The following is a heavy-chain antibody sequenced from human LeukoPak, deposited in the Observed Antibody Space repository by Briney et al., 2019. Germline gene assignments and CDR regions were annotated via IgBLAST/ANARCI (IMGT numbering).Heavy chain of an antibody. V-gene: IGHV4-39*02. D-gene: IGHD3-10*01. CDR2: IYYSGST. CDR1: GGSISSSSYY. Sequence: PSETLSLTCTVSGGSISSSSYYWGWIRQPPGKGLEWIGSIYYSGSTYYNPSLKSRVTISVDTSKNQFSLKLSSVTAADTAVYYCAREKPYYYGSGSYYTPGYFDYWGQGTLVTVSS. CDR3: AREKPYYYGSGSYYTPGYFDY. J-gene: IGHJ4*02.